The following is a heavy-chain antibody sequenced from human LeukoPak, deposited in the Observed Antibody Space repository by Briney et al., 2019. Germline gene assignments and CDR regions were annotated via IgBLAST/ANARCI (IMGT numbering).Heavy chain of an antibody. D-gene: IGHD2-15*01. Sequence: SETLSLTCTGSGDSISSYYWSWIRQPAGKGLEWIGRIYTSGSTNYNTSLKSRVTMSVDTSKNQFSLKLSSVTAADTAVYYCARVVGSWDYYYYMDVWGKGTTVTVSS. CDR3: ARVVGSWDYYYYMDV. J-gene: IGHJ6*03. CDR1: GDSISSYY. CDR2: IYTSGST. V-gene: IGHV4-4*07.